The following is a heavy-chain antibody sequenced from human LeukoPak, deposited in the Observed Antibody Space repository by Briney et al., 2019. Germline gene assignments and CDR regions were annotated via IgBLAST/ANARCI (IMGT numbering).Heavy chain of an antibody. CDR1: GGSISSGSYY. CDR3: ARHAYDSSPTEHFDY. V-gene: IGHV4-61*02. Sequence: PSETLSLTCTVSGGSISSGSYYWRWIRQPAGKGLEWIGRIYYSGSTNYNPSLKSRVTISVDTSKNQFSLKLSSVTAADTAVYYCARHAYDSSPTEHFDYWGQGTLVTVSS. CDR2: IYYSGST. J-gene: IGHJ4*02. D-gene: IGHD1-1*01.